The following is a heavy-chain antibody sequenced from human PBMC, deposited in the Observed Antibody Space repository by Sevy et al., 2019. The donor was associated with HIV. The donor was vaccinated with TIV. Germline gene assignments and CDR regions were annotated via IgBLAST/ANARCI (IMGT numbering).Heavy chain of an antibody. CDR2: IYYSGST. V-gene: IGHV4-31*03. CDR1: GGSISSGGYY. D-gene: IGHD3-22*01. J-gene: IGHJ4*02. CDR3: ARQMARGSGYYFLDY. Sequence: SETVSLTCTVSGGSISSGGYYWSWIRQHPGKGLEWIGYIYYSGSTYYNPSLKSRVTISVDTSKNQFSLKLSSVTAADTAVYYCARQMARGSGYYFLDYWGQGTLVTVSS.